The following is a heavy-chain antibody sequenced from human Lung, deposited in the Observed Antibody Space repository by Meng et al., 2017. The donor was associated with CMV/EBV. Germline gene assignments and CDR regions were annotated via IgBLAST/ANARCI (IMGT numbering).Heavy chain of an antibody. J-gene: IGHJ2*01. CDR3: ASFTRQLQVVGAIYWYADL. Sequence: GESXKISCAASGFSVTTNDINWVRQAPGKGLEWVSITFRAGNTYYTDSVKGRFTVSRDNSKNTLYLQMDSLRVEDTAVYYCASFTRQLQVVGAIYWYADLXGGGXLVTVSS. V-gene: IGHV3-66*02. CDR2: TFRAGNT. D-gene: IGHD2-15*01. CDR1: GFSVTTND.